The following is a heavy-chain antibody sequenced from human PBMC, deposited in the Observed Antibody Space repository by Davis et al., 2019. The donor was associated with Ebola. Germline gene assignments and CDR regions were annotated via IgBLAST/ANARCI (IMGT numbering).Heavy chain of an antibody. J-gene: IGHJ4*02. CDR3: ARYGGSCIGDRCAY. D-gene: IGHD2-15*01. V-gene: IGHV3-48*02. Sequence: PGGSLRLSCAVSGFSFSSYSMNWVRQAPGKGLEWLSYISISSDTIYYADSVKGRFIISRDNGKNSLYLQMNNLRDEDTALYYCARYGGSCIGDRCAYWGQGTLVTVSS. CDR1: GFSFSSYS. CDR2: ISISSDTI.